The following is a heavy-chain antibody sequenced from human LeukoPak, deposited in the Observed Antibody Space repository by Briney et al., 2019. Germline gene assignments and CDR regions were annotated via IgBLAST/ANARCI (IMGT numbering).Heavy chain of an antibody. CDR3: ARSKAARSPPDS. D-gene: IGHD6-6*01. CDR1: GFTFGDYA. J-gene: IGHJ4*02. Sequence: GGSLRLSCTTSGFTFGDYAMSWVRQAPGKGLEWVSLIFAGGSTYYADSVEGRFTISRDNSKNTVFLQMNGLRAEDTAVYCCARSKAARSPPDSWGRGTLVTVSS. V-gene: IGHV3-66*01. CDR2: IFAGGST.